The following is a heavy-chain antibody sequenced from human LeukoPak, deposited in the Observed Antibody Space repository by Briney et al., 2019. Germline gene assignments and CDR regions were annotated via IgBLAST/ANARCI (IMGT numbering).Heavy chain of an antibody. Sequence: ASVTVSFTASAYTFTLYYMHWVRQAPGQGQGLMGWINPNTGGTNYAQKFQGRVTMTRDTSITTAYMELRSLEYDDTAVYYCAKDFRDQWLVNAFHIWGQGTMVTVSS. J-gene: IGHJ3*02. CDR1: AYTFTLYY. CDR2: INPNTGGT. CDR3: AKDFRDQWLVNAFHI. V-gene: IGHV1-2*02. D-gene: IGHD6-19*01.